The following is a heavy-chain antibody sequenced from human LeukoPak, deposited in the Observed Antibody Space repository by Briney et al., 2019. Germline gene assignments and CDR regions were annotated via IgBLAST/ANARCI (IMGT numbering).Heavy chain of an antibody. V-gene: IGHV4-39*07. Sequence: SETLSLTCTVSGGSISSSSYYWGWIRQPPGRGLEWIGSIYYSGSTHYNPSLKSRVTISVDTSKNEFSLKLSSVTAADTAVYYCATDPYGSGSYDDYWGQGTLVTVSS. CDR1: GGSISSSSYY. J-gene: IGHJ4*02. D-gene: IGHD3-10*01. CDR2: IYYSGST. CDR3: ATDPYGSGSYDDY.